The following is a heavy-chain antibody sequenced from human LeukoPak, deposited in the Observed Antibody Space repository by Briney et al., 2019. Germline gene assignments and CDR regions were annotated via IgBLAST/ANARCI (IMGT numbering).Heavy chain of an antibody. D-gene: IGHD4-23*01. J-gene: IGHJ3*02. Sequence: PGGSLRLSCAASGFTVSSNYMSWVRQASEKGLEWVSILYSGGSAYYADSVKGRFTISRDNSKNTLYLQMNSLRVEDTAVYYCARTTVESGRYDAFGIWGQGTLVSVSS. CDR1: GFTVSSNY. CDR3: ARTTVESGRYDAFGI. CDR2: LYSGGSA. V-gene: IGHV3-53*01.